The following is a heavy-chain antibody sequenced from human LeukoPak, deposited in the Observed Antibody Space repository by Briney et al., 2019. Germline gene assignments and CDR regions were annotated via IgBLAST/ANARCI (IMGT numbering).Heavy chain of an antibody. Sequence: GGSLRLSCAASGFTFSDYYMSWIRPAPGKGLEWVSYISSSGSTIYYADSVKGRFTISRDNAKNSLYLQMNSLRAEDTAVYYCASICSGGSCHDYWGQGTLVTVSS. CDR2: ISSSGSTI. V-gene: IGHV3-11*01. CDR1: GFTFSDYY. CDR3: ASICSGGSCHDY. D-gene: IGHD2-15*01. J-gene: IGHJ4*02.